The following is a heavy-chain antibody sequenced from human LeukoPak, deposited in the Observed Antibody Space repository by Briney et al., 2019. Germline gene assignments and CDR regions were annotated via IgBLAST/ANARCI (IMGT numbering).Heavy chain of an antibody. V-gene: IGHV5-51*01. CDR3: ARRTKFDSSGYSFDP. D-gene: IGHD3-22*01. CDR1: GSIFTNYW. J-gene: IGHJ5*02. Sequence: GASLQISCKGSGSIFTNYWIGWVRPLPGKGLGGMGIIYPGDSDTRYSPSLQGQVTISADKSISTAYLQWSSLKASDTAMYYCARRTKFDSSGYSFDPWGQGTLVTVSS. CDR2: IYPGDSDT.